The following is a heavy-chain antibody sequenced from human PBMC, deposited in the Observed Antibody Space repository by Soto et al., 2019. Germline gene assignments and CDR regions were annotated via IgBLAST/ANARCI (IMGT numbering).Heavy chain of an antibody. CDR1: GCSVSSGGYS. Sequence: QLHLQESGPGLVKPSQTLSLTCAVSGCSVSSGGYSWSWIRQPPGKGLEWIGYIYHSGSTYYTPSLKSRVTMSLDESQNQFSLKLDSVTAADTAVYFCAREGDTISWYYWSYWGQGTMVTVSS. D-gene: IGHD6-13*01. J-gene: IGHJ4*02. CDR2: IYHSGST. V-gene: IGHV4-30-2*01. CDR3: AREGDTISWYYWSY.